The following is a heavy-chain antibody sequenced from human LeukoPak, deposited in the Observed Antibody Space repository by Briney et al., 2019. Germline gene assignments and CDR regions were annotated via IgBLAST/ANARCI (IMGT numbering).Heavy chain of an antibody. D-gene: IGHD2-15*01. CDR2: ISSSSSYI. CDR3: ARDAAYCSGGSCYFGY. V-gene: IGHV3-21*01. Sequence: VGSLRLSCAASGFTFSSYSMNWVRQAPGKGLEWVSSISSSSSYIYYADSVKGRFTISRDNAKNSLYLQMNSLRAEDTAVYYCARDAAYCSGGSCYFGYWGQGTLVTVSS. J-gene: IGHJ4*02. CDR1: GFTFSSYS.